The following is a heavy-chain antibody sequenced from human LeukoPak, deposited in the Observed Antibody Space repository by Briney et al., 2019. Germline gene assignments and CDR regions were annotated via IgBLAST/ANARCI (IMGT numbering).Heavy chain of an antibody. J-gene: IGHJ4*02. Sequence: GGSLRLSCAASGFTFSDHYMDWVRQAPGKGLEWVGRTRNKANSYTTEYAASVKGRFTISRDDSKNSLYLQMNSLRAEDTAVYYCAKDECIAAAGRGCYFDYWGQGTLVTVSS. D-gene: IGHD6-13*01. V-gene: IGHV3-72*01. CDR3: AKDECIAAAGRGCYFDY. CDR1: GFTFSDHY. CDR2: TRNKANSYTT.